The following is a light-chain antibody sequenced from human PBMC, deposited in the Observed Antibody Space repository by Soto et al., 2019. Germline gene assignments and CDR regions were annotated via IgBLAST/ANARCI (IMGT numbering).Light chain of an antibody. CDR1: QSVSSY. Sequence: EILLTQSPATLSLSPGERATLSCRASQSVSSYLAWYQQKPGQAPRRLIYDAANSATGIPARFSGSGSGTDFSLTITSIDPENFSVYYCQQRSDWPSITFGQGTRLEIK. CDR3: QQRSDWPSIT. CDR2: DAA. J-gene: IGKJ5*01. V-gene: IGKV3-11*01.